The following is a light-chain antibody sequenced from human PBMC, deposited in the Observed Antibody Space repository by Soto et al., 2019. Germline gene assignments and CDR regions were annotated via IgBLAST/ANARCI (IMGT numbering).Light chain of an antibody. Sequence: QSALTQPASVSGSPGQSITISCTGTSSDVGGYNYVSWYQQHPGKAPKLMIYDVSNRPSGVSNLFSGSKSGNTASLTISGLQAEDEADYYCSSYTSSSTYVFGTGTKSPS. V-gene: IGLV2-14*01. J-gene: IGLJ1*01. CDR3: SSYTSSSTYV. CDR2: DVS. CDR1: SSDVGGYNY.